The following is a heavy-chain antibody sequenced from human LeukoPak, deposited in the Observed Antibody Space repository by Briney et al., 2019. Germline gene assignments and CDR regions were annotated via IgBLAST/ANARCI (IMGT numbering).Heavy chain of an antibody. CDR1: GFTFNSYG. Sequence: GGSLRLSCAASGFTFNSYGMHWVRQAPGKGLEWVAFIRFDGNDKYYADSVKGRFTISRDNAKNTLFLQMNSLRVDDTAVYYCAKGTVGAKYWGQGTLVIVSS. V-gene: IGHV3-30*02. CDR3: AKGTVGAKY. CDR2: IRFDGNDK. D-gene: IGHD1-26*01. J-gene: IGHJ4*02.